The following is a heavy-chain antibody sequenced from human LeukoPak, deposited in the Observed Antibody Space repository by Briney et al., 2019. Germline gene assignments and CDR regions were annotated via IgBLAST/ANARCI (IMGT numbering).Heavy chain of an antibody. CDR3: ARGSDTAMVGY. Sequence: SETLSLTCTVSGYSISSGYYWGWIRQPPGKGLEWIGSIYHSGSTYYNPSLKSRVTISVDTSKNQFSLKLSSVTAADTAVYYCARGSDTAMVGYWGQGTLVTVSS. J-gene: IGHJ4*02. CDR2: IYHSGST. D-gene: IGHD5-18*01. V-gene: IGHV4-38-2*02. CDR1: GYSISSGYY.